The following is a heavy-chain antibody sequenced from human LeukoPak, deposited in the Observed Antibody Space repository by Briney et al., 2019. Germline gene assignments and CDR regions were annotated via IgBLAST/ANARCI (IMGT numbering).Heavy chain of an antibody. CDR2: ISSRSSTI. Sequence: GGSLRLSCASSGFTFSDYYMSWIRQAPGKGLEWVSYISSRSSTIYYADSVKGRFTISRDNAKNSLYLQMNSLRDEDTAVYYCAKDRSSSSWFDGYDFWGQGTMVTVSS. CDR1: GFTFSDYY. V-gene: IGHV3-11*04. J-gene: IGHJ3*01. CDR3: AKDRSSSSWFDGYDF. D-gene: IGHD6-13*01.